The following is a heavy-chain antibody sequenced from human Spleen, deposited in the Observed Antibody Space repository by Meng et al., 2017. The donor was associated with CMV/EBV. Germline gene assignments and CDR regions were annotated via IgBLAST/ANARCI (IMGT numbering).Heavy chain of an antibody. V-gene: IGHV1-69*05. D-gene: IGHD1-7*01. J-gene: IGHJ5*02. CDR2: FIPIFGTT. CDR3: ASEELELGTS. Sequence: VSCKASGGTLNTYTINWVRQAPGQGLEWMGRFIPIFGTTNYALKFQGRATLSTDESTSTMYMELNSLKSQDTAIYYCASEELELGTSWGQGTLVTVSS. CDR1: GGTLNTYT.